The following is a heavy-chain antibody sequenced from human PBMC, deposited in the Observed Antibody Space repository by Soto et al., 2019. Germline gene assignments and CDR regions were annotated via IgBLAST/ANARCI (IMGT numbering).Heavy chain of an antibody. D-gene: IGHD2-2*01. CDR3: ARVPAATIYYYYFGMDV. V-gene: IGHV1-18*01. CDR2: ISAYNGNT. CDR1: GYTFTSYG. Sequence: QVQLVQSGAEVKKPGASVKVSCKASGYTFTSYGITWVRQAPGQGLEWMGWISAYNGNTNYAQKLQGRVTMTTDTSTSTAYMELRSLRFDDTAVYYCARVPAATIYYYYFGMDVWGQGTTVTVSS. J-gene: IGHJ6*02.